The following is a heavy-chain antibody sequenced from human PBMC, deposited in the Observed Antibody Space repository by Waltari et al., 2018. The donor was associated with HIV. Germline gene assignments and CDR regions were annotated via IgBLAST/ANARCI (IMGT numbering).Heavy chain of an antibody. CDR1: GGSITRNDFY. D-gene: IGHD2-2*01. CDR2: MYNRGTT. Sequence: QLHLQESGPGLVKPSETLALTCTVSGGSITRNDFYWAWIRQPPGKGLEWIGLMYNRGTTEYNPSLKSRVSMSRDTSKNRFSLRLHSVTAADTAIYYCARRGDGFNQHARLDHWGPGTLVTVSS. V-gene: IGHV4-39*01. J-gene: IGHJ4*02. CDR3: ARRGDGFNQHARLDH.